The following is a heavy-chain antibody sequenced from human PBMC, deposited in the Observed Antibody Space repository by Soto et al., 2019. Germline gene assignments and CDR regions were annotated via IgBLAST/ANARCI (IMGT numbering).Heavy chain of an antibody. V-gene: IGHV3-48*02. CDR1: GFTFSRYS. D-gene: IGHD5-12*01. CDR3: ARVREMATSLAFDY. Sequence: PGGSLRLSCAASGFTFSRYSMNWVRQAPGKGLEWVSYISSSSSTIYYADSVKGRFTISRDNAKNSLYLQMNSLRDEDTAVYYCARVREMATSLAFDYWGQGTLVTVSS. CDR2: ISSSSSTI. J-gene: IGHJ4*02.